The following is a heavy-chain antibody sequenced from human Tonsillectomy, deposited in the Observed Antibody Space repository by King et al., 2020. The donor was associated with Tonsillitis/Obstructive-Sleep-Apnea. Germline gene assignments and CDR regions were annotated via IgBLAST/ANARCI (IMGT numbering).Heavy chain of an antibody. D-gene: IGHD5-12*01. J-gene: IGHJ3*02. CDR1: GFTFSSYS. Sequence: DVQLVESGGGLVKPGGSLRLSCAASGFTFSSYSMNWVRQAPGKGLEWVSFISSRMSYIYYADSLKGRFTISRDNAKNSVYLNMNSLRAEDTAVYYCARAEDLVGSNAFDIWGQGTMVTVSS. CDR2: ISSRMSYI. V-gene: IGHV3-21*01. CDR3: ARAEDLVGSNAFDI.